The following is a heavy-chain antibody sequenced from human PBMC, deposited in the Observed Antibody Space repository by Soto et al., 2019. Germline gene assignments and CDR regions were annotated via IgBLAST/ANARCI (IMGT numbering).Heavy chain of an antibody. J-gene: IGHJ5*02. V-gene: IGHV3-30*18. CDR1: GFTFSSYG. CDR3: AKGGGGYCSSTSCYAYNWFDP. D-gene: IGHD2-2*01. Sequence: GGSLRLSCAASGFTFSSYGMHWVRQAPGKGLEWVAVISYDGSNKYYADSVKGRFTISRDNSKNTLYLQMNSLRAEDTAVYYCAKGGGGYCSSTSCYAYNWFDPWGQGTLVTVSS. CDR2: ISYDGSNK.